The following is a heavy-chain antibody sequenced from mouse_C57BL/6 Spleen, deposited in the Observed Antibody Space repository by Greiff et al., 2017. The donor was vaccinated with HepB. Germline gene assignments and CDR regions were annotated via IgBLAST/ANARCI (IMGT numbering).Heavy chain of an antibody. Sequence: VQLQQSGAELVKPGASVKISCKASGYAFSSYWMNWVKQRPGKGLEWIGQIYPGDGDTNYNGKFKGKATLTADKSSSTAYMQLSSLTSEDSAVYFCARETYYSNYFDYWGQGTTLTVSS. J-gene: IGHJ2*01. V-gene: IGHV1-80*01. CDR2: IYPGDGDT. D-gene: IGHD2-5*01. CDR1: GYAFSSYW. CDR3: ARETYYSNYFDY.